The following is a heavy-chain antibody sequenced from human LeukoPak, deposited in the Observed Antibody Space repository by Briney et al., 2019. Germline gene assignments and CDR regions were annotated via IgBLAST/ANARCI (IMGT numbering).Heavy chain of an antibody. J-gene: IGHJ4*02. D-gene: IGHD3-22*01. V-gene: IGHV1-18*01. CDR3: ARVGGYDSSGYYLYYFDY. Sequence: ASVKVSCKASGYTFTSYGISWVRQAPGQGLEWMGWISAYNGNTNHAQKLQGRVTMTTDTSTSTAYMELRSLRSDDTAVYYCARVGGYDSSGYYLYYFDYWGQGTLVTVSS. CDR2: ISAYNGNT. CDR1: GYTFTSYG.